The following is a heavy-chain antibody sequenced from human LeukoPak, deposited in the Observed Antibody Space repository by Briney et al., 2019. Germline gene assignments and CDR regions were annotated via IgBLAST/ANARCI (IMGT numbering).Heavy chain of an antibody. CDR2: MYYSGST. CDR1: GGSISSGDYY. D-gene: IGHD5-24*01. J-gene: IGHJ2*01. V-gene: IGHV4-30-4*01. Sequence: PSETLSLTCTVSGGSISSGDYYWSWIRQPPGKGLEWIGYMYYSGSTYYNPSLKSRVTISVDTSKNQFSLKLSSVTAADTAVYYCASGRDGYNYDWYFDLWGRGTLVTVSS. CDR3: ASGRDGYNYDWYFDL.